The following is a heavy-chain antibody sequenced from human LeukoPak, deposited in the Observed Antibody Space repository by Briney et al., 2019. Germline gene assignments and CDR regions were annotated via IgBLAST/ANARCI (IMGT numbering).Heavy chain of an antibody. D-gene: IGHD4/OR15-4a*01. J-gene: IGHJ4*02. CDR1: GFTVSSNS. CDR2: IYSDNT. V-gene: IGHV3-53*01. CDR3: ARRAGAYSHPYDY. Sequence: GGSLRLSCTVSGFTVSSNSMSWVRQAPGKGLEWVSFIYSDNTHYSDSVKGRFTISRDNSKDTLFLQMNSLRAEDTAVYYCARRAGAYSHPYDYWGQGTLVTVSS.